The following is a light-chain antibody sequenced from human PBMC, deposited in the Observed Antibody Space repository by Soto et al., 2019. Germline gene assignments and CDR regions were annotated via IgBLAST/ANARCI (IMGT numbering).Light chain of an antibody. Sequence: QSVLTQPASVSGSPGQSITISCTGTTSDVGSYDLVSRYQQHPGKAPKIMIYEVSKRPSGDSNRFSGSKSGNTASLTISGLQAEDEADYYCCSYAGGRSPYVFGTGTKVTVL. CDR2: EVS. CDR3: CSYAGGRSPYV. CDR1: TSDVGSYDL. J-gene: IGLJ1*01. V-gene: IGLV2-23*02.